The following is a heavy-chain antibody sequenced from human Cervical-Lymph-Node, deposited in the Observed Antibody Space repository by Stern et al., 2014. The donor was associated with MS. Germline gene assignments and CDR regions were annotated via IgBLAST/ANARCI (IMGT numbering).Heavy chain of an antibody. Sequence: VQLVESGAEVKKPGASVKVSCKASGYTFTSYYLHWVRQAPGQALEWMGIINPSGGTTSHAQKFQGRVTMTRDTSTSTVYMELSSLRSEDTAVYYCAREVAGHRLGMMDVWGQGTTVTVSS. CDR1: GYTFTSYY. CDR3: AREVAGHRLGMMDV. V-gene: IGHV1-46*01. J-gene: IGHJ6*02. CDR2: INPSGGTT. D-gene: IGHD6-19*01.